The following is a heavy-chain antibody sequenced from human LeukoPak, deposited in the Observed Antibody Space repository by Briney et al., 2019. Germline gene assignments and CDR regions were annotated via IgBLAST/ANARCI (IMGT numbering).Heavy chain of an antibody. CDR2: ISYDGSNK. D-gene: IGHD3-10*01. CDR3: ARAADYYASGIFY. CDR1: GFTFSSYG. J-gene: IGHJ4*02. Sequence: GGSLRLSCAASGFTFSSYGMHWVRQAPGKGLEWVAVISYDGSNKYYADSVKGRFTISRDNSKNTLYLQMNSLRAEDTAVYYCARAADYYASGIFYWGQGTLVTVSS. V-gene: IGHV3-30*03.